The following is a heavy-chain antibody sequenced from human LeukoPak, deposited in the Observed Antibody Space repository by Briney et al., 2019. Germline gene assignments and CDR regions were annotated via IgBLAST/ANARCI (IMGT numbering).Heavy chain of an antibody. J-gene: IGHJ6*02. D-gene: IGHD4-17*01. Sequence: PGGSLRLSCAASGLTVTNAWMNWVRQAPGKGLEWVSSISSSSSYIYYADSVKGRFTISRDNAKNSLYLQMNSLRAEDTAVYYCARVRDYGDRNYYYYGMDVWGQGTTVTVSS. CDR2: ISSSSSYI. CDR1: GLTVTNAW. V-gene: IGHV3-21*01. CDR3: ARVRDYGDRNYYYYGMDV.